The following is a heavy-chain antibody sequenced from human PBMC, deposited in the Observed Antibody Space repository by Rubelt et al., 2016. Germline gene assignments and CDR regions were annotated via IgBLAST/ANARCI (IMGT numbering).Heavy chain of an antibody. CDR1: GYTFTGYY. D-gene: IGHD2-15*01. V-gene: IGHV1-2*02. Sequence: QVQLVQSGAEVKKPGASVKVSCKASGYTFTGYYMHWVRQAPGQGLEWMGWINPNSGGTNYAQKFQGRVTMTRETSISTAYMELSRLRSDDTAVYYWARDLEFPLVGYYYYYMDVWGKGTTVTVSS. CDR2: INPNSGGT. CDR3: ARDLEFPLVGYYYYYMDV. J-gene: IGHJ6*03.